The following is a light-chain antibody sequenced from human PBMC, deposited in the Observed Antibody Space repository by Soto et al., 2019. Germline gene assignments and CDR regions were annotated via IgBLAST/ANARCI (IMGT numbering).Light chain of an antibody. CDR1: SSDVGSYNL. CDR2: EVS. Sequence: QSALTQPASVSGSPGQSITISCTGTSSDVGSYNLVSWYQQHPGKAPKFMIYEVSKRPSGVSNRFSASKSGNTASLTISGLQAEDEADYYCCSYAGSSTPYVFGTGTKVTVL. V-gene: IGLV2-23*02. CDR3: CSYAGSSTPYV. J-gene: IGLJ1*01.